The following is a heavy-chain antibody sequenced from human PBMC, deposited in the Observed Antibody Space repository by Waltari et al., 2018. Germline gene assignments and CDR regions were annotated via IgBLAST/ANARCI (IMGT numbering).Heavy chain of an antibody. CDR1: GYTLTDYY. CDR2: VDPEDGET. Sequence: EVQLLQSGTELKKTGTTVKISCQVSGYTLTDYYITWVQQAPGKGPHWMGLVDPEDGETIYAEKFQGGVTITAATSTDTAYMELSSLRSEDTAVYYCATALGDRSSASRAFDIWGLGTMITVSS. CDR3: ATALGDRSSASRAFDI. J-gene: IGHJ3*02. D-gene: IGHD3-10*01. V-gene: IGHV1-69-2*01.